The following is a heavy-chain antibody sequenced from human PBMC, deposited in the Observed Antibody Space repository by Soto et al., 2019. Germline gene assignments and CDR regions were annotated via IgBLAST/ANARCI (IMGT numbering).Heavy chain of an antibody. V-gene: IGHV3-53*04. CDR1: GFTVNINY. CDR2: IYSGGRT. Sequence: EVHLVESGGGLVQPGGSLRLSCAASGFTVNINYMSWVRQAPGKGLEWVSAIYSGGRTYYADSVKGRFTISRHSSKNTLYLQMNSLRAQDTAVYYCARYGGYSSGIDAFDIWGQGTTVTVSS. CDR3: ARYGGYSSGIDAFDI. D-gene: IGHD6-19*01. J-gene: IGHJ3*02.